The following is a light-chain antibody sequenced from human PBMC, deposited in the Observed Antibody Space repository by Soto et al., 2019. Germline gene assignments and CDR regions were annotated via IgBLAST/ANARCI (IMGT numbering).Light chain of an antibody. Sequence: DIQMTQSPSTLSASEGDRVTITCRASQSISSWLAWYQQKPGKAPNLLIYKTSSLESGVPSRFSGSGSGTEFTLTISSLQPDDFATYYCQQYNSYPLTCGGGTKVEIK. CDR3: QQYNSYPLT. V-gene: IGKV1-5*03. CDR2: KTS. CDR1: QSISSW. J-gene: IGKJ4*01.